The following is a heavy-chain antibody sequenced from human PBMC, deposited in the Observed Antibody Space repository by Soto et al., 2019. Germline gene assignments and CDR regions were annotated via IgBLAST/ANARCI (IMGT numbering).Heavy chain of an antibody. V-gene: IGHV1-2*04. D-gene: IGHD3-9*01. Sequence: GASVKVSCKASGYTFTGYYMHGVRQAPGQGLEWMGWINPNSGGTNYAQKLQGWVTMTRDTSISTAYMELSRLRSDDTAVYYCASASALTIGRRRYRAFDICGQRTMVTVS. CDR3: ASASALTIGRRRYRAFDI. CDR2: INPNSGGT. J-gene: IGHJ3*02. CDR1: GYTFTGYY.